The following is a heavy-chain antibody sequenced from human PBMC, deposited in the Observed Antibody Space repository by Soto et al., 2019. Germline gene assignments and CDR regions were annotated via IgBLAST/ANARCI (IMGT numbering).Heavy chain of an antibody. Sequence: KSSETLSLISSVSGDSISRIDYDRTSFRQHPKNSLEWIGNIYFRGNTYYSPSLKSRLTISLATSKTQFSLKLTSVTAADTAVYYCARAGGSYDSVCYLVRGALDIWGQGTMVTVSS. V-gene: IGHV4-31*03. CDR2: IYFRGNT. CDR1: GDSISRIDYD. CDR3: ARAGGSYDSVCYLVRGALDI. D-gene: IGHD3-22*01. J-gene: IGHJ3*02.